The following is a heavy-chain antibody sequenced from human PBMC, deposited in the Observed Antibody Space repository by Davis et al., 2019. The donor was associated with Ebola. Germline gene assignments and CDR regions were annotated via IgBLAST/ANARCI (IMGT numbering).Heavy chain of an antibody. CDR1: GYTFTSYG. V-gene: IGHV1-2*04. J-gene: IGHJ6*02. CDR2: INPNSGGT. Sequence: ASVKVSCKASGYTFTSYGISWVRQAPGQGLEWMGWINPNSGGTNYAQKFQGWVTMTRDTSISTAYMELSRLRSDDTAVYYCAREPIAAAETNYYYYGMDVWGQGTTVTVSS. D-gene: IGHD6-13*01. CDR3: AREPIAAAETNYYYYGMDV.